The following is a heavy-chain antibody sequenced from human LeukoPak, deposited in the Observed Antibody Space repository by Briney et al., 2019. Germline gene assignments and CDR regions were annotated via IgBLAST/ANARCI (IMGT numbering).Heavy chain of an antibody. CDR3: ARCGLDPDTVTNYFEY. J-gene: IGHJ4*02. Sequence: GASVTVSCKASGYTFSDHYMQWVRQAPGQGLEWLGWINPNGGGKGYAQKFQGRVAMTRDTSISTAYMELSRLRSGDTGVYYCARCGLDPDTVTNYFEYWGQGTLVTVSS. V-gene: IGHV1-2*02. CDR1: GYTFSDHY. CDR2: INPNGGGK. D-gene: IGHD4-17*01.